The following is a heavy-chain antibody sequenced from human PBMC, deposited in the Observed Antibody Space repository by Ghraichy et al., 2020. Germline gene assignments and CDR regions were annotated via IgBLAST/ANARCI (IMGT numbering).Heavy chain of an antibody. V-gene: IGHV3-11*01. CDR2: MSNSVNTI. CDR1: GFTFSDYY. Sequence: LSLTCAPSGFTFSDYYMSWIRQAPGKGLEWLAYMSNSVNTIFYADSVQGRFTISRDNAKNSLYLELNSLRADDTAVYYCARTPAGGSGYYYFYAMDLWGQGTTVTLSS. J-gene: IGHJ6*02. CDR3: ARTPAGGSGYYYFYAMDL. D-gene: IGHD3-16*01.